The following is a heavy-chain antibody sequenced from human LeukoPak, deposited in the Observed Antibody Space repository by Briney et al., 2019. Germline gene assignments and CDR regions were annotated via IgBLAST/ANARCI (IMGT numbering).Heavy chain of an antibody. D-gene: IGHD3-16*01. CDR3: ARSDVFDS. Sequence: ETLSLTCAVYGGSFSGYYWMHWVRQAPGKGLVWVSRISSDGSSTSYADSVKGRFTISRDNAKNTLYLQMNSLRAEDTAVYYCARSDVFDSWGQGALVTVSS. J-gene: IGHJ5*01. CDR2: ISSDGSST. CDR1: GGSFSGYYW. V-gene: IGHV3-74*01.